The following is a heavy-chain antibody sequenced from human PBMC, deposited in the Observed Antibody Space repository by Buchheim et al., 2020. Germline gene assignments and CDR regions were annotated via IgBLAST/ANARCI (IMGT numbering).Heavy chain of an antibody. D-gene: IGHD6-25*01. Sequence: EVQLVESGGGLVQPGGSLRLSCAASGFTFSRYWMSWVRQAPGKGLEWVANIKQDGSEKNYVDSVKGRFTISGDNAKNSLYLQMNSLRAEDTAVYYCAREAGRFDPWGQGTL. CDR3: AREAGRFDP. V-gene: IGHV3-7*03. CDR1: GFTFSRYW. CDR2: IKQDGSEK. J-gene: IGHJ5*02.